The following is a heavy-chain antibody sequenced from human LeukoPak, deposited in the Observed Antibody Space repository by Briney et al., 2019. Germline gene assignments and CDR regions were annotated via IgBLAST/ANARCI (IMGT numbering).Heavy chain of an antibody. V-gene: IGHV1-18*01. J-gene: IGHJ6*02. CDR1: GYTFTSYG. D-gene: IGHD6-13*01. CDR2: ISAYNGNT. CDR3: ARASTTRQAAARSGAYYYYGMDV. Sequence: ASVKVSCKASGYTFTSYGISWGRQAPGQRLEWMVWISAYNGNTNYTQKLQGRGTMTTNTSTSTAYMELRSLSSDDPAVYSSARASTTRQAAARSGAYYYYGMDVWGQGTTVTVSS.